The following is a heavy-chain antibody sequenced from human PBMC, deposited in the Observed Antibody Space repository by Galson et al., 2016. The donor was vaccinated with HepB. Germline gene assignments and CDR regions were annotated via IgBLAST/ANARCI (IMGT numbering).Heavy chain of an antibody. D-gene: IGHD1-26*01. CDR3: ARGTIKWSHFDF. J-gene: IGHJ4*02. CDR2: ILPIFGKT. V-gene: IGHV1-69*13. Sequence: SVKVSCKASGDTFNNFALNWVRQAPGHGLEWLGGILPIFGKTNYAQKFQGRVTITADQSTRTVYMEMSSLRSDDTALYYCARGTIKWSHFDFWGPGTPVTVSS. CDR1: GDTFNNFA.